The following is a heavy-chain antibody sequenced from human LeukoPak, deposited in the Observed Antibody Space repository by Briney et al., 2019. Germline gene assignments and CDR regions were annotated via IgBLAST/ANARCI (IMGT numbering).Heavy chain of an antibody. CDR3: ARDRAAAGYN. D-gene: IGHD6-13*01. CDR1: GXTFSSYS. Sequence: GGSLRLSCAXSGXTFSSYSMNWVRQAPGKGLEWVSSISSSSSYIYYADSVKGRFTISRDNAKNSLYLQMNSLRAEDTAVYYCARDRAAAGYNWGQGTLVTVSS. CDR2: ISSSSSYI. J-gene: IGHJ4*02. V-gene: IGHV3-21*01.